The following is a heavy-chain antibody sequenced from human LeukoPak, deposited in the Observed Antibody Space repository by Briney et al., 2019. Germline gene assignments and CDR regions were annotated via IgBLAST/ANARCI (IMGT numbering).Heavy chain of an antibody. CDR3: ATGAYCDH. Sequence: GGSLRLSCTASGFTLSSYEMSWIRQAPGKGLEWVSAISGSGGSTYYADSVKGRFTISRDNSKNTLYLQMNGLRAEDTAIYFCATGAYCDHWGQGTLVTVSS. J-gene: IGHJ4*02. V-gene: IGHV3-23*01. CDR2: ISGSGGST. CDR1: GFTLSSYE.